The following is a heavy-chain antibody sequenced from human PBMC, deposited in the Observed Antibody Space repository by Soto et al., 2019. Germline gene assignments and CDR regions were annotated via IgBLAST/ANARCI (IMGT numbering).Heavy chain of an antibody. CDR2: ISYDGSNK. CDR1: GFTFSSYA. J-gene: IGHJ4*02. Sequence: QVQLVESGGGVVQPGRSLRLSCAASGFTFSSYAMHWVRQAPGKGLEWVAVISYDGSNKYYADSVKGRFTISRDNSKNTLYLQRNSLRAEDTAVYYCARARFRLLYYFDYWGQGTLVTVSS. D-gene: IGHD3-3*01. V-gene: IGHV3-30-3*01. CDR3: ARARFRLLYYFDY.